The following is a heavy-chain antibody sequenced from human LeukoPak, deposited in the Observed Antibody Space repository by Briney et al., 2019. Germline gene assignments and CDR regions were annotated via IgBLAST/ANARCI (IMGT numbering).Heavy chain of an antibody. CDR2: IYTSGST. D-gene: IGHD3-22*01. Sequence: SETLSLTCTVSGGSISSGSYYWSWIRQPAGKGLEWIGRIYTSGSTNYNPSLKSRVTISVDTSKNQFSLKLSSVTAADTTVYYCARGKGSGYQYNWFDPWGQGTLVTVSS. V-gene: IGHV4-61*02. CDR1: GGSISSGSYY. J-gene: IGHJ5*02. CDR3: ARGKGSGYQYNWFDP.